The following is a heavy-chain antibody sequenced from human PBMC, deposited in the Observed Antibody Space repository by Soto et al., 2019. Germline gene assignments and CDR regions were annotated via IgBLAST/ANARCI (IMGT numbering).Heavy chain of an antibody. D-gene: IGHD2-15*01. Sequence: QIQLVQSGAEMKKPGASVKVSCKPSGYTFTHYGVSWLRQAPGQGLEWMGWISAYNGNTDYAHKFQGRAALTKDTSTSTAYMELRGLSPDDTAVYYCARDVPGSGVPFWDYWGQGTLVTVSS. CDR1: GYTFTHYG. CDR3: ARDVPGSGVPFWDY. V-gene: IGHV1-18*04. CDR2: ISAYNGNT. J-gene: IGHJ4*02.